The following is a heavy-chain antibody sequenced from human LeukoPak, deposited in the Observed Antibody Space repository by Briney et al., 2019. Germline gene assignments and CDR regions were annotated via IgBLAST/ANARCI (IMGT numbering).Heavy chain of an antibody. V-gene: IGHV4-59*01. CDR2: IYYSGST. CDR3: ARDIGGSYYDSSGWLDP. CDR1: GGSISSYY. Sequence: PSETLSLTCTVSGGSISSYYWSWVRQPPGKGLEWIGYIYYSGSTNYNPSLKSRVTISVDTSKNQFSLKLSSVTAADTAVYYCARDIGGSYYDSSGWLDPWGQGTLVTVSS. D-gene: IGHD3-22*01. J-gene: IGHJ5*02.